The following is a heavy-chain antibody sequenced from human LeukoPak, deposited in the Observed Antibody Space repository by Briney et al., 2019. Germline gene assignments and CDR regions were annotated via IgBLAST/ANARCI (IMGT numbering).Heavy chain of an antibody. J-gene: IGHJ4*02. CDR3: ARDRRGDIVVVVAADY. Sequence: PGGSLRLSCAASGFTFSSYAMHWVRQAPGKGPEWVAVISYDGSNKYNADSVKGRFTISRDNSKNTLYLQMNSLRAEDTAVYYCARDRRGDIVVVVAADYWGQGTLVTVSS. CDR2: ISYDGSNK. D-gene: IGHD2-15*01. CDR1: GFTFSSYA. V-gene: IGHV3-30*04.